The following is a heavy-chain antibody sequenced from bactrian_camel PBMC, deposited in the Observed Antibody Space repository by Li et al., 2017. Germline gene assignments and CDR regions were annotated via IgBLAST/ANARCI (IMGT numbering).Heavy chain of an antibody. CDR3: AAQDSRSSLQRHRFRF. Sequence: VQLVESGGGLVQPGGSLRLSCAASGFIVNNFCMAWFSQTPGKEREAVAARSPGGVSIDYADSVKVRFTISQDTAKNTLYLQMNSLKPEDTAMYYCAAQDSRSSLQRHRFRFWGQGTQVTVS. CDR2: RSPGGVSI. CDR1: GFIVNNFC. D-gene: IGHD3*01. V-gene: IGHV3S1*01. J-gene: IGHJ6*01.